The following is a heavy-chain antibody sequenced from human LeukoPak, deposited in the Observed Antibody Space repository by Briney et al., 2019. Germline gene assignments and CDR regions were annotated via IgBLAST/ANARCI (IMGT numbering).Heavy chain of an antibody. D-gene: IGHD3-22*01. J-gene: IGHJ4*02. CDR1: GFTSSSYA. CDR3: ARDGSSSGVDY. CDR2: ISGSGGST. Sequence: GGSLRLSCAASGFTSSSYAMSWVRQAPGKGLEWVSAISGSGGSTYYADSVKGRFTISRDNSKNTLYLQMNSLRAEDTAVYYCARDGSSSGVDYWGQGTLVTVSS. V-gene: IGHV3-23*01.